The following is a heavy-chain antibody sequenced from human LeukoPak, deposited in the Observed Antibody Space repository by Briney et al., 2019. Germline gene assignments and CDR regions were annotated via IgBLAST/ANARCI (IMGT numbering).Heavy chain of an antibody. Sequence: PGGSLRLSCAASGFTFSSYAMSWVRQAPGKGLEWVSAISGSGGSTYYADSVKGRFTISRDNSKNTLYLQMNSLRAEDTAVDYCAKDPTFVGFWSCYWIYWGQGTLVTVSS. CDR2: ISGSGGST. CDR3: AKDPTFVGFWSCYWIY. V-gene: IGHV3-23*01. J-gene: IGHJ4*02. CDR1: GFTFSSYA. D-gene: IGHD3-3*01.